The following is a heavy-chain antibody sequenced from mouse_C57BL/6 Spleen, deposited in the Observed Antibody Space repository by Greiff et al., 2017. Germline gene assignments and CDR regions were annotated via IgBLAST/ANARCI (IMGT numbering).Heavy chain of an antibody. CDR2: ISYDGSN. CDR3: ARERYYDYDVAY. D-gene: IGHD2-4*01. V-gene: IGHV3-6*01. Sequence: EVQLQQSGPGLVKPSQSLSLTCSVTGYSITSGYYWNWIRQFPGNKLEWMGYISYDGSNNYNPSLKNRISITRDTSKNQFFLKLNSVTTEDTATYYCARERYYDYDVAYWGQGTLVTVSA. CDR1: GYSITSGYY. J-gene: IGHJ3*01.